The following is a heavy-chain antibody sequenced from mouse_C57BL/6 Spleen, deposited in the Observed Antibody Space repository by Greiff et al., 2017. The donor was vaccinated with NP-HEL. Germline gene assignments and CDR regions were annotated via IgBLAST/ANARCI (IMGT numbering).Heavy chain of an antibody. CDR3: ARDRDYDERSAMDY. D-gene: IGHD2-4*01. Sequence: EVMLVESEGGLVQPGSSMKLSCTASGFTFSDYYMAWVRQVPEKGLEWVANINYDGSSTYYLDSLKSRFIISRDNAKNILYLQMSSLKSEDTATYYCARDRDYDERSAMDYWGQGTSVTVSS. J-gene: IGHJ4*01. V-gene: IGHV5-16*01. CDR2: INYDGSST. CDR1: GFTFSDYY.